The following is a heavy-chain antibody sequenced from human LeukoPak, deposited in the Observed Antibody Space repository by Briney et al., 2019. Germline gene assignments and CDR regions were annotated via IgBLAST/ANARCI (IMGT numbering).Heavy chain of an antibody. V-gene: IGHV1-18*01. CDR1: GYTFTSYG. CDR3: ARGEYYYGSGSYSPFDY. Sequence: ASVKVSCKASGYTFTSYGISWVRQAPGQGLEWMGWISAYNGNTNYAQKLQGRVTMTTDTSTSTAYMELRSLRSDDTAAYYCARGEYYYGSGSYSPFDYWGQGTLVTVSS. CDR2: ISAYNGNT. J-gene: IGHJ4*02. D-gene: IGHD3-10*01.